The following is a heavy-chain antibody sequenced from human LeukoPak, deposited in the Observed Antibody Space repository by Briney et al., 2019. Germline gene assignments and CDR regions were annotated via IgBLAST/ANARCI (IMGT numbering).Heavy chain of an antibody. CDR1: GGSFSGYY. D-gene: IGHD2-21*01. CDR2: INHSGST. V-gene: IGHV4-34*01. CDR3: ARAVIRVSWRQFDY. J-gene: IGHJ4*02. Sequence: SETLSLTCAVYGGSFSGYYWSWIRQPPGKGLEWIGEINHSGSTNYNPSLKSRVTISVDTSKNQFSLKLSSVTAADTAVYYCARAVIRVSWRQFDYWGQGTLVTVSS.